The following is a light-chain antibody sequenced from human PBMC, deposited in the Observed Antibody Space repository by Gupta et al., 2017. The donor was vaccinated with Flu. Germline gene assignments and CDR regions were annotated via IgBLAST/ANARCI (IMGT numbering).Light chain of an antibody. CDR2: KAS. V-gene: IGKV1-5*03. CDR3: QQDKSYPWT. J-gene: IGKJ1*01. Sequence: PSTLSASVGDRVTITCRASQSISTWLAWHQQKAGKAPKVLIYKASNLESGVPSRFSGSGSGTEFTLTISSLQADDFATYYCQQDKSYPWTFGQGTKVEIK. CDR1: QSISTW.